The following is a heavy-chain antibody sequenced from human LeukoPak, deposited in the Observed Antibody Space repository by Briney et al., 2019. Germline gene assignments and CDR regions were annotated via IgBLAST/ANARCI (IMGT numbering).Heavy chain of an antibody. Sequence: GGSLRLSCAASGFTVSSNYMSWVRQAPGKGLEWVSVIYSGGSTYYADSVKGRFTISRDNSKNTLYLQMNSLRAEDTAVYYCARDRDTMVRGVAAGYYYGMDDWGQGTTVTVSS. CDR3: ARDRDTMVRGVAAGYYYGMDD. D-gene: IGHD3-10*01. J-gene: IGHJ6*02. CDR1: GFTVSSNY. CDR2: IYSGGST. V-gene: IGHV3-66*02.